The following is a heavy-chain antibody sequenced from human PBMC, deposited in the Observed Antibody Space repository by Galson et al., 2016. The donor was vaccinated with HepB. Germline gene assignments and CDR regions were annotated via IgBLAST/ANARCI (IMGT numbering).Heavy chain of an antibody. CDR1: GFTFNRQA. D-gene: IGHD2-15*01. Sequence: LRLSCAASGFTFNRQAMSWVRQAPGKGLEWVSIIRTSDITSGPNTYYAESVKGRFTISRDNSRNTVYLQMNRLTAADTAVYFCSKLYCGGGSCYPRPYYFDFWGQGILVTVSS. CDR3: SKLYCGGGSCYPRPYYFDF. CDR2: IRTSDITSGPNT. V-gene: IGHV3-23*01. J-gene: IGHJ4*02.